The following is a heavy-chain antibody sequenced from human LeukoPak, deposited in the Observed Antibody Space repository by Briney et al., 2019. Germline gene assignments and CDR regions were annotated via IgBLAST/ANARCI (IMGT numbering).Heavy chain of an antibody. CDR1: GFTFSSYG. Sequence: GGSLRLSCAASGFTFSSYGMHWVRQAPGKGLEWVAFIRYDGSNKYYADSVKGRFTISRDNSKNTLYLQMNSLRAEDTAVYYCAKDYPARGYCSSTSCYTDDYWGQGTLVTVSS. CDR3: AKDYPARGYCSSTSCYTDDY. V-gene: IGHV3-30*02. D-gene: IGHD2-2*02. J-gene: IGHJ4*02. CDR2: IRYDGSNK.